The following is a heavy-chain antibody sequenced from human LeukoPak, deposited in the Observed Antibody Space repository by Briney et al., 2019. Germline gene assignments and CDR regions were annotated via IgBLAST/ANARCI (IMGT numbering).Heavy chain of an antibody. J-gene: IGHJ4*02. Sequence: PSETLSLTCTVSGATLTNYYWSWIRQPPGKGLEWIGYIYHNGSANYNPSLKGRVTMSVGTSKSQFSLKLTSVTAVDTAVYYCARDHSENGAYHFDYWGQGTLVTVSS. CDR3: ARDHSENGAYHFDY. V-gene: IGHV4-59*01. CDR1: GATLTNYY. D-gene: IGHD2-8*01. CDR2: IYHNGSA.